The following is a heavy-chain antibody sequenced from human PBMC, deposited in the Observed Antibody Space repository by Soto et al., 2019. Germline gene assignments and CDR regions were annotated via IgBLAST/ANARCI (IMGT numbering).Heavy chain of an antibody. CDR3: ARQEYCSSTSCYTADF. D-gene: IGHD2-2*02. CDR2: IYLGDSNT. CDR1: VYRFTSYW. Sequence: PGESLKISCKGSVYRFTSYWIGWVRQMPGKGLEWMGIIYLGDSNTRYSPSFQGQVTISADKSISTAYLQWSSLKASDTAIYYCARQEYCSSTSCYTADFWGQGNLVTVSS. J-gene: IGHJ4*02. V-gene: IGHV5-51*01.